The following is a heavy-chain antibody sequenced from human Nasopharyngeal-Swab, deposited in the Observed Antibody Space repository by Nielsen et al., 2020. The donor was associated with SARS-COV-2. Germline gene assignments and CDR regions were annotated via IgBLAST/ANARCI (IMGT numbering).Heavy chain of an antibody. CDR1: GFTFSSYA. CDR2: ISYDGSTT. J-gene: IGHJ1*01. CDR3: ARAGALDTTIEH. V-gene: IGHV3-30*04. D-gene: IGHD3-3*01. Sequence: GGSLRLSCAASGFTFSSYAMYWVRQAPGKGLEWVASISYDGSTTYYADSVKGRLTISRDNSKTTLFLQMTSLRSEDTAVYYCARAGALDTTIEHWGQGNLVTVSS.